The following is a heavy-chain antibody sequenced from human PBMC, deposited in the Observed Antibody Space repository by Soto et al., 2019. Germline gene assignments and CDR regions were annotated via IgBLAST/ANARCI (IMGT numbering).Heavy chain of an antibody. D-gene: IGHD3-22*01. CDR2: INHSGTT. J-gene: IGHJ4*02. CDR1: GGSFSGHY. CDR3: ARRTYFYDTSAYYFTPSFDY. V-gene: IGHV4-34*01. Sequence: QVHLQQWGAGLLKPSETLSLTCAVYGGSFSGHYWSWIRQPPGKGLEWIGEINHSGTTKYNPSLKSRVTISVDTSMNQFSLKLNSVTAADTAVYYCARRTYFYDTSAYYFTPSFDYWGQGTLVPVSS.